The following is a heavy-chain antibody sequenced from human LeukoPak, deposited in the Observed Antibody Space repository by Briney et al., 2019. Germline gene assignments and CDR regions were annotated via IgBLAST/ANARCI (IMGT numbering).Heavy chain of an antibody. Sequence: SETLSLTCAVYGGSFSGYYWSWIRQSPGKGLEWIGEINHSGSTNYNPSLKSRVTISVDTSKNQFSLKLSSVTAADTAVYYCARSGPVTKIDYWGQGTLVTVSS. V-gene: IGHV4-34*01. D-gene: IGHD3-10*01. CDR2: INHSGST. CDR3: ARSGPVTKIDY. CDR1: GGSFSGYY. J-gene: IGHJ4*02.